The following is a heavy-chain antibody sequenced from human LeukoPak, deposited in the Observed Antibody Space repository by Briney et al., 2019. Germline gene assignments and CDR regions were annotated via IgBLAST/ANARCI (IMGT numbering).Heavy chain of an antibody. D-gene: IGHD1-1*01. Sequence: PSETLSLTCAVYGGSFSGYYWSWIRQPPGKGLEWIGSISYSGSTYYNPSHKSRVTISVDTSKNQFSLELSSVTAADTAVYYCARMETDYYYYMDVWGKGTTVTVSS. V-gene: IGHV4-34*01. CDR2: ISYSGST. CDR3: ARMETDYYYYMDV. CDR1: GGSFSGYY. J-gene: IGHJ6*03.